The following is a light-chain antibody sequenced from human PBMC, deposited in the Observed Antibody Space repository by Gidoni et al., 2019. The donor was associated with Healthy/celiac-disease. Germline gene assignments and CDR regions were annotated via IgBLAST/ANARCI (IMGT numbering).Light chain of an antibody. CDR2: EVS. Sequence: QSALLQPSPVSGSPGQSITISCTGNSSAVGGYNYVSWYQQDPGNAHKLMFYEVSNRPSGVSNRFSGSKSGNTASLTISELQAEDEADYYCSSYTSSSTGVVFGGGTKLPVL. J-gene: IGLJ2*01. CDR3: SSYTSSSTGVV. CDR1: SSAVGGYNY. V-gene: IGLV2-14*01.